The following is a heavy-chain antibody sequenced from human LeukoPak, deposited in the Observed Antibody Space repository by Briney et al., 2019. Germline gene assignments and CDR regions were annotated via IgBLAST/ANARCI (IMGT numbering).Heavy chain of an antibody. CDR3: AKDQRYNSGWTVDY. Sequence: GGSLRLSCAASGFTFSSYGMHWVRQAPGKGLEWVAVISYDGSNKYYADSVKGRFTISRDNSKNTLYLQMNSLRAEDTAVYYCAKDQRYNSGWTVDYWGQGTLVTVSS. J-gene: IGHJ4*02. D-gene: IGHD6-19*01. CDR2: ISYDGSNK. CDR1: GFTFSSYG. V-gene: IGHV3-30*18.